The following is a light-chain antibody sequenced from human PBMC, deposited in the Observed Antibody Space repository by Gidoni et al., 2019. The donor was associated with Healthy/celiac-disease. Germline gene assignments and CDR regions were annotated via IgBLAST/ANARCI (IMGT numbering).Light chain of an antibody. CDR2: WAA. Sequence: DIVMTQSPDSLAVSLGERATINCKSSQSVLYSSNNKNYLAWYQQKPGQPPKLLIYWAATRESGVPDRFSDSGSGTDFTLTISSLQAEDVAVYYCQQYYSTPLTFXQXTKLEIK. CDR1: QSVLYSSNNKNY. J-gene: IGKJ2*01. CDR3: QQYYSTPLT. V-gene: IGKV4-1*01.